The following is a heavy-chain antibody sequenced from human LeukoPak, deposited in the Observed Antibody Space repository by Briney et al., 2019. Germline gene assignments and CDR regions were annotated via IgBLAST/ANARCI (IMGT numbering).Heavy chain of an antibody. CDR2: IIPIFGST. V-gene: IGHV1-69*06. J-gene: IGHJ4*02. D-gene: IGHD3-22*01. Sequence: EASVKVSCKASGYTFTSYAMNWVRQAPGQGLEWMGGIIPIFGSTNYAQKFQGRVTITADKSTSTAYMELSSLRSEDTAVYYCATINDYYYDSSPFDYWGQGTLVTVSS. CDR3: ATINDYYYDSSPFDY. CDR1: GYTFTSYA.